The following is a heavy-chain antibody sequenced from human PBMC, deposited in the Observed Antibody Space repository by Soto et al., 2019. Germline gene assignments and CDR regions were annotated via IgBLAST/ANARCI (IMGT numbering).Heavy chain of an antibody. CDR2: IYYSGST. V-gene: IGHV4-59*01. CDR1: GGSISSYY. Sequence: QVQLQESGPGLVKPSETLSLTCTVSGGSISSYYWSWIRQPPGKGLEWIGYIYYSGSTNYKPSLKNRVTISVDTGKNQFSLKLISVTAADTAGYYCARFYYNEDKARNQYVPYYFDYWGQGTLVTVSS. D-gene: IGHD3-10*01. CDR3: ARFYYNEDKARNQYVPYYFDY. J-gene: IGHJ4*02.